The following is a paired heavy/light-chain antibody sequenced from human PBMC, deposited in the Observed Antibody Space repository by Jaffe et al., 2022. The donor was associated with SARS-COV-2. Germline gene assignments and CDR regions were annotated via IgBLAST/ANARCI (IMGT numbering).Heavy chain of an antibody. CDR2: ISSSGGST. V-gene: IGHV3-23*01. D-gene: IGHD3-3*01. Sequence: EVQLLESGGGLVQPGGSLRLSCAASGFTFSSYAMSWVRQAPGKGLEWVSGISSSGGSTYYADSVKGRFTISRDNSKNTLYLQMNSLRAEDTAVYYCAKKDFWSGYSHYYFDSWGQGTLVTVSS. J-gene: IGHJ4*02. CDR1: GFTFSSYA. CDR3: AKKDFWSGYSHYYFDS.
Light chain of an antibody. J-gene: IGKJ2*01. Sequence: EIVLTQSPGTLSLSPGERATLSCRASQSVSSSYLAWYQQKPGQAPRLLIYGASSRATGIPDRFSGSGSGTDFALTISRLEPEDFAVYYCQQYGSSPYTFGQGTKLEI. CDR3: QQYGSSPYT. V-gene: IGKV3-20*01. CDR1: QSVSSSY. CDR2: GAS.